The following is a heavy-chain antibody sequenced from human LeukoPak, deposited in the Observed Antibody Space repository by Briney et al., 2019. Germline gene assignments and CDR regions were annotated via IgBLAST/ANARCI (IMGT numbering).Heavy chain of an antibody. CDR2: ITPMLAKT. Sequence: SVKVSCKASGGSFDNYAVSWVREAPGLGLERMGRITPMLAKTNRAQKFQDRVTITADKSTGTVYMELTDLRSDDTAVYFCARGLFGGFAAAPFDHWGQGTLITVSP. D-gene: IGHD3-10*01. J-gene: IGHJ4*02. V-gene: IGHV1-69*04. CDR1: GGSFDNYA. CDR3: ARGLFGGFAAAPFDH.